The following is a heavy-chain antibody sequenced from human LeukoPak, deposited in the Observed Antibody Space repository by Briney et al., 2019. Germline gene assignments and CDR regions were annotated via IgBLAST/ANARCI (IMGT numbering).Heavy chain of an antibody. V-gene: IGHV1-2*02. CDR3: ARGSGVIGTTLRPWGCYYGMDV. J-gene: IGHJ6*02. D-gene: IGHD1-1*01. CDR1: GYTFSGYY. Sequence: ASVKVSCKASGYTFSGYYIHWVRQAPGQGLEWMGWIHPTNGGTDFAQKFKGRVTMTRDTSISTAYMELSRLSPNDTAVYYCARGSGVIGTTLRPWGCYYGMDVWGQGTSATVSS. CDR2: IHPTNGGT.